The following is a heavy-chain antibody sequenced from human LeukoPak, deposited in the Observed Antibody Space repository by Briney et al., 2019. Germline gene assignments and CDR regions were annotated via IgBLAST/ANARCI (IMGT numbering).Heavy chain of an antibody. Sequence: GGSLRLSCAASGFTFSSYCMSWVRQAPGKGLEWVANIKYDGSEKYYVNSVKGRFTISRDNAKNSVSLQMNSLRAEETAVYYCARDRGSTWYRGFGPWGQGILVTVSS. D-gene: IGHD6-13*01. CDR2: IKYDGSEK. CDR1: GFTFSSYC. V-gene: IGHV3-7*01. CDR3: ARDRGSTWYRGFGP. J-gene: IGHJ5*02.